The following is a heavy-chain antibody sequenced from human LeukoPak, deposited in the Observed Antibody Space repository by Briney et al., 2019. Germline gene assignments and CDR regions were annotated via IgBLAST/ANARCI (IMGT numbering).Heavy chain of an antibody. CDR1: GGSFSGYY. CDR2: IKHSGST. Sequence: SETLSLTCAVYGGSFSGYYWSWIRQPPGKGLEWIGEIKHSGSTNYNPSLKSRVTISVDTSKNQFSLKLSSVTAADTAVYYCARVVGASWYINYFDYWGQGTLVTVSS. V-gene: IGHV4-34*01. D-gene: IGHD6-13*01. J-gene: IGHJ4*02. CDR3: ARVVGASWYINYFDY.